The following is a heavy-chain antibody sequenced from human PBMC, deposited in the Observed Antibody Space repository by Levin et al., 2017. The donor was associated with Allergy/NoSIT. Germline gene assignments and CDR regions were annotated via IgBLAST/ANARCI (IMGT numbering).Heavy chain of an antibody. V-gene: IGHV3-30-3*01. D-gene: IGHD6-19*01. Sequence: PGGSLRLSCAASGFTFSSYAMHWVRQAPGKGLEWVAVISYDGSNKYYVDSVKGRFTISRDNSENTLYLQINSLRAEDTAVYYCARSRDQYSSGWSDDYWGQGTLVTVSS. J-gene: IGHJ4*02. CDR3: ARSRDQYSSGWSDDY. CDR1: GFTFSSYA. CDR2: ISYDGSNK.